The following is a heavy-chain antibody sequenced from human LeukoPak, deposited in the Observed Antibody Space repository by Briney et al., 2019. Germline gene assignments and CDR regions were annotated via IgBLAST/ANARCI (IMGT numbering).Heavy chain of an antibody. D-gene: IGHD6-19*01. V-gene: IGHV3-7*01. CDR1: GFTFSSYW. Sequence: GGSLRLSCAASGFTFSSYWMSWVRQAPGKGLEWVANIKQDGSEKHYVDSVKARFTISRDNANNSLYLQLNSLRAEDPAVYFCLRQSLAFDFWGQGTLVTVSS. CDR3: LRQSLAFDF. J-gene: IGHJ4*02. CDR2: IKQDGSEK.